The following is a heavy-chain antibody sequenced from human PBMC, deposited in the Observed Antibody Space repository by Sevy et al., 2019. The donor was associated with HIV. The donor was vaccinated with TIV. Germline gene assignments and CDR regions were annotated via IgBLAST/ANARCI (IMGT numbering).Heavy chain of an antibody. CDR2: ISYDGSNK. D-gene: IGHD3-16*01. CDR1: GFTFSSYG. V-gene: IGHV3-30*18. J-gene: IGHJ1*01. Sequence: EGSLRLSCAASGFTFSSYGMHWVRQAPGKGLEWVAVISYDGSNKYYADSVKGRFTISRDNSKNTLYLQMNSLRAEDTAVYYCAKDGGRRIRYFQHWGQGTLVTVSS. CDR3: AKDGGRRIRYFQH.